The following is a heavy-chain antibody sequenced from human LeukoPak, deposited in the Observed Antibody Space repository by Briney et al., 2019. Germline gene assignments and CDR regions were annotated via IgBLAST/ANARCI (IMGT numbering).Heavy chain of an antibody. J-gene: IGHJ4*02. CDR1: GFTFSSYA. V-gene: IGHV3-23*01. Sequence: GGSLRLSCAAPGFTFSSYAMSWVRQAPGKGLEWVSAISGIGGSTYYADSVKGRFTISRDNSKNTLYLQMNSLRAEDTAVYYCAKDLDYGGNFHFDYWGQGTLVTVAS. CDR2: ISGIGGST. D-gene: IGHD4-23*01. CDR3: AKDLDYGGNFHFDY.